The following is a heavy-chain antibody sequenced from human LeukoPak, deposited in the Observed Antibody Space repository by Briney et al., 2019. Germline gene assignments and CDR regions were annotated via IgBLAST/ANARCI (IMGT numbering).Heavy chain of an antibody. D-gene: IGHD2-15*01. CDR2: FDPEDGET. J-gene: IGHJ6*04. Sequence: ASVKVSCKVSGYTLTELSMHCVRQAPGKGLEWMGGFDPEDGETIYAQKFQGRVTMTEDTSTDTAYMELSSLRSEDTAVYYCATGPRILSLEGSSYYGMDVWGKGTTVTVSS. V-gene: IGHV1-24*01. CDR1: GYTLTELS. CDR3: ATGPRILSLEGSSYYGMDV.